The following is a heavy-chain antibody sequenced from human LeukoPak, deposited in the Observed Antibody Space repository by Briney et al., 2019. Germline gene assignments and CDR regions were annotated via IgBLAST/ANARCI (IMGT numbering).Heavy chain of an antibody. CDR2: IYYSGST. V-gene: IGHV4-39*07. CDR3: ARGQRFDP. CDR1: GGSISGSSYY. Sequence: SETLSLTCTVSGGSISGSSYYWGWIRQPPGKGLEWIGSIYYSGSTYYNPSLKSRVTISVDTSKNQFSLKLSSVTAADTAVYYCARGQRFDPWGQGTLVTVSS. J-gene: IGHJ5*02.